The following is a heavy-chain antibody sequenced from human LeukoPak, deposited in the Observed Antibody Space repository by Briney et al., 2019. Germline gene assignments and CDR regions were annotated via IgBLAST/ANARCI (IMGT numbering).Heavy chain of an antibody. Sequence: GGSLRLSCAASGFTFSDYGMHWVRQAPRKGLVWVSRINSDGSSTTYADSVKGRFTISRDNSKNTLYLQMNSLRAEDTAVYYCVQSSPTIDYWGQGTLVTVSS. V-gene: IGHV3-74*01. D-gene: IGHD5-12*01. CDR2: INSDGSST. CDR3: VQSSPTIDY. CDR1: GFTFSDYG. J-gene: IGHJ4*02.